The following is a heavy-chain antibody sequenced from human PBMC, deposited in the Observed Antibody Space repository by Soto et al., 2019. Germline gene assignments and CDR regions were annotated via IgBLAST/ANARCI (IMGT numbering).Heavy chain of an antibody. Sequence: QVQLQESGPGLVKPSQTLSLTCTVSGGSISSGGYYWSWIRQHPGKGLEWIGYIYYSGSTYYNPSLKRRDTISVDTSKNQFSLKLSSVTAADTAVYYCATSKYQLPSFDPWGQGTLVTVSS. CDR3: ATSKYQLPSFDP. CDR2: IYYSGST. CDR1: GGSISSGGYY. J-gene: IGHJ5*02. D-gene: IGHD2-2*01. V-gene: IGHV4-31*03.